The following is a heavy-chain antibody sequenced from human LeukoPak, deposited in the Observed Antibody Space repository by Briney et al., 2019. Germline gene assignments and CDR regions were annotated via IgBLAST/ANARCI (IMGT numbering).Heavy chain of an antibody. CDR1: GSSISSSY. CDR2: IYYSGST. J-gene: IGHJ4*02. Sequence: PSETLSLTCTVSGSSISSSYWSWIRQPPGKGLEWIGCIYYSGSTNYNPSLKSRVTISVDTSKNQFSLKLSSVTAADTAVYYCARSGSGWELLGYWGQGTLVTVSS. D-gene: IGHD1-26*01. CDR3: ARSGSGWELLGY. V-gene: IGHV4-59*08.